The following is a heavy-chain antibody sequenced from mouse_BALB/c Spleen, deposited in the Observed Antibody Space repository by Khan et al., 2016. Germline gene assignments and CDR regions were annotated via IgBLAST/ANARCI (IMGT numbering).Heavy chain of an antibody. V-gene: IGHV1-54*01. Sequence: QVQLQQSGAELVRPGTSVKVSCKASGYAFTNYLIEWVKQRPGQGLEWIGVINPGSGGTNYNEKFKGKATLTAHKSSSTAYMQLSSLTSDDSAVYFCARLPAWFAYWGQGTLVTVSA. CDR1: GYAFTNYL. J-gene: IGHJ3*01. CDR2: INPGSGGT. CDR3: ARLPAWFAY.